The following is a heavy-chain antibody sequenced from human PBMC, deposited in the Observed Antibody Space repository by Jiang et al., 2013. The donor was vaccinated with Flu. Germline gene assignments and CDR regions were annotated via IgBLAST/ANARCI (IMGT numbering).Heavy chain of an antibody. V-gene: IGHV3-23*01. J-gene: IGHJ3*02. Sequence: GGSLRLSCAASGFTFSSYAMSWVRQAPGKGLEWVSAISGSGGSTYYADSVKGRFTISRDNSKNTLYLQMNSLRAEDTAVYYCAIDPYYDSSGYSGPGGFDIWGQGTMVTVSS. CDR2: ISGSGGST. CDR1: GFTFSSYA. CDR3: AIDPYYDSSGYSGPGGFDI. D-gene: IGHD3-22*01.